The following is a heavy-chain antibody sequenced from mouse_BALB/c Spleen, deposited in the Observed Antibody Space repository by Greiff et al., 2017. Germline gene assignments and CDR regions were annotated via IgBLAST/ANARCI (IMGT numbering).Heavy chain of an antibody. CDR1: GYSITSDYA. CDR2: ISYSGST. CDR3: AGGSDYYAMDY. Sequence: EVQLQQSGPGLVKPSQSLSLTCTVTGYSITSDYAWNWIRQFPGNKLEWMGYISYSGSTSYNPSLKSRISITRDTSKNQFFLQLNSVTTEDTATYYCAGGSDYYAMDYWGQGTSVTVSS. J-gene: IGHJ4*01. V-gene: IGHV3-2*02.